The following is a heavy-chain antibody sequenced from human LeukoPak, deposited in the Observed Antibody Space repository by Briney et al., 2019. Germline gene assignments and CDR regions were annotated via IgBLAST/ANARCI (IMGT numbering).Heavy chain of an antibody. D-gene: IGHD5-18*01. V-gene: IGHV3-15*01. CDR1: GFTFSSYA. J-gene: IGHJ4*02. CDR3: TTGGYSYATGDY. Sequence: GGSLRLSCAASGFTFSSYAMSWVRQAPGKGLEWVGRIKSKTDGGTTDYAAPVKGRFTISRDDSKNTLYLQMNSLKTEDTAVYYCTTGGYSYATGDYWGQGTLVTVSS. CDR2: IKSKTDGGTT.